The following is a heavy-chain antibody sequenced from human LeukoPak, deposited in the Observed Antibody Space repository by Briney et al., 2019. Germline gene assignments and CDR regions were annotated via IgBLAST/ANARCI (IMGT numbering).Heavy chain of an antibody. Sequence: GGSLRLSCAASGFTFSSYEMNWVRQAPGKGLEWVAFVRYDGSNKYYADSVKGRFTISRDNSKNTLDLQMKSLRAEDTAVYYCAKGIKVGASPADYWGQGTLVTVSS. CDR3: AKGIKVGASPADY. D-gene: IGHD1-26*01. CDR2: VRYDGSNK. V-gene: IGHV3-30*02. J-gene: IGHJ4*02. CDR1: GFTFSSYE.